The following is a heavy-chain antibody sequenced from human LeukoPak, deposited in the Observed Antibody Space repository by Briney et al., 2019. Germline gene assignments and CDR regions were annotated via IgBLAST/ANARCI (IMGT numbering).Heavy chain of an antibody. CDR3: ARTYGRGSLDY. D-gene: IGHD4-17*01. Sequence: GGSLRLSCAASGFTFSSYWMHWVRQAPGKGLVWVSRINSDGSSTSYADSVKGRFTISRDNAKNTLYLQMNSLRVEDTAIYYCARTYGRGSLDYWGQGTLVTVSS. J-gene: IGHJ4*02. CDR2: INSDGSST. V-gene: IGHV3-74*01. CDR1: GFTFSSYW.